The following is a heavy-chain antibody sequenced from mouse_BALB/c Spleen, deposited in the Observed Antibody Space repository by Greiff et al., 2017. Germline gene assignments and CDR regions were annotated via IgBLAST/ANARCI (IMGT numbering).Heavy chain of an antibody. CDR1: GFTFSSFG. D-gene: IGHD2-3*01. V-gene: IGHV5-17*02. Sequence: DVKLVESGGGLVQPGGSRKLSCAASGFTFSSFGMHWVRQAPEKGLEWVAYISSGSSTIYYADTVKGRFTISRDNPKNTLFLQMTSLRSEDTAMYYCARSPIYDGYYYAMDYWGQGTSVTVSS. J-gene: IGHJ4*01. CDR2: ISSGSSTI. CDR3: ARSPIYDGYYYAMDY.